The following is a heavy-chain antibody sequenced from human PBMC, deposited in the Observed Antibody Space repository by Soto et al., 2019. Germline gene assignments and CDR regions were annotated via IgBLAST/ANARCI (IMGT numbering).Heavy chain of an antibody. CDR3: TRGGIFGAWY. Sequence: EVQLVESGGGLVKPGRSLRLSCTASGFTFGDYAMSWFRQAPGKGLEWVGFIRSKADAGTTEYAASVKGRFTISRDDSKSIAYLQMNSLKTEDTAVYYCTRGGIFGAWYWGQGTLVTVSS. V-gene: IGHV3-49*05. CDR2: IRSKADAGTT. CDR1: GFTFGDYA. D-gene: IGHD3-3*01. J-gene: IGHJ4*02.